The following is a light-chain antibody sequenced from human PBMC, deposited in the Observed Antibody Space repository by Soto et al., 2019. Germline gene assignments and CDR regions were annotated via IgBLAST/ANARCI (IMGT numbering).Light chain of an antibody. J-gene: IGLJ2*01. CDR3: VLYMGSGISV. CDR2: NTY. CDR1: SGSVSTSYY. V-gene: IGLV8-61*01. Sequence: QAVVTQEPSFSVSPGGTVTLTCGLSSGSVSTSYYPSWYQQTPGQAPRTLIYNTYTRSSGVPDRFSASILGDKAALTITGAQADDESDYYCVLYMGSGISVFGGGNKVTVL.